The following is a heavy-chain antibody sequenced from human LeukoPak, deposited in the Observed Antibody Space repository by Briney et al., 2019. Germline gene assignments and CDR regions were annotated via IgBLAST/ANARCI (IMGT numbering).Heavy chain of an antibody. J-gene: IGHJ6*03. Sequence: PGGSLRLSCAASGFTFSDYKMRWLRQAPGKGLEGVSSISRSGSTKYYADSVKGRFTISRDNSKNTLYLQMNSLIAEDTAVYYCAKDCGVRGPDYYYYMDVWGKGTTVTISS. D-gene: IGHD3-10*01. CDR2: ISRSGSTK. CDR3: AKDCGVRGPDYYYYMDV. CDR1: GFTFSDYK. V-gene: IGHV3-11*04.